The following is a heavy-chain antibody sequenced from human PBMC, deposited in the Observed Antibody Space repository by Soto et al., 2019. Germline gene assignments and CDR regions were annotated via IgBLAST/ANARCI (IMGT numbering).Heavy chain of an antibody. CDR1: GYTFTGYY. V-gene: IGHV1-2*04. J-gene: IGHJ6*02. Sequence: GASVKVSCKASGYTFTGYYMHWVRQAPGQGLEWMGWINPNSGGTNYAQKYQGWVTMTRDTSISTAYMELSRPRSDDTAVYYCARDQLLEVATISGMDVWGQGTTVTVSS. CDR2: INPNSGGT. CDR3: ARDQLLEVATISGMDV. D-gene: IGHD5-12*01.